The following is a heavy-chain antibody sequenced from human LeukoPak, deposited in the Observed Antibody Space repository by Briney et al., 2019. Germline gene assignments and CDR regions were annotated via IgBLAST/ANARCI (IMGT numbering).Heavy chain of an antibody. CDR3: ARGELSYSNYGGHYFDY. CDR2: INPSGGST. CDR1: GYTFTSYY. Sequence: ASVKVSCKASGYTFTSYYMYWVRQAPGQGLEWMGIINPSGGSTSYAQKFQGRVTMTRDTSTSTVYMELSSLRSEDTAVYYCARGELSYSNYGGHYFDYWGQGTLVTVSS. D-gene: IGHD4-11*01. J-gene: IGHJ4*02. V-gene: IGHV1-46*01.